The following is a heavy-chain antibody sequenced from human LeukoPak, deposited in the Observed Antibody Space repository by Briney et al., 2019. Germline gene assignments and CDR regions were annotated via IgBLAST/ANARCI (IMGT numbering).Heavy chain of an antibody. CDR3: ARVQQWLVLDY. CDR1: GFTFSSYG. J-gene: IGHJ4*02. V-gene: IGHV3-33*01. D-gene: IGHD6-19*01. Sequence: GGSLRLSCAASGFTFSSYGMHWVRQAPGKGLEWVAVIWYDGSNKYYADSVKGRFTISRDNSKNMLYLQMNSLRAEDTAVYYCARVQQWLVLDYWGQGTLVTVSS. CDR2: IWYDGSNK.